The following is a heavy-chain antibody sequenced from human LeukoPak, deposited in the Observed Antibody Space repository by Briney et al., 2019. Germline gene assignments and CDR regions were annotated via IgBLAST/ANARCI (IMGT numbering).Heavy chain of an antibody. CDR1: GFTFSSYW. CDR3: AKGPRWELLRSLDY. D-gene: IGHD1-26*01. J-gene: IGHJ4*02. CDR2: ISSSSSYI. V-gene: IGHV3-21*04. Sequence: GGSLRLSCAASGFTFSSYWMHWVRQAPGQGLEWVSSISSSSSYIYYADSVKGRFTISRDNSKNTLYLQMNSLRAEDTAVYYCAKGPRWELLRSLDYWGQGTLVTVSS.